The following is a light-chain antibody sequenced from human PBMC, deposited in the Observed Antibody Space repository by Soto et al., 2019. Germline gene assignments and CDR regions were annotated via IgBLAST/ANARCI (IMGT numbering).Light chain of an antibody. Sequence: EIVMTQSPATLSVSPGERATLSCRACQSFSSNLALYQQNPGQAPRLLICGASTRATGIPASFSDSGSGTEFTLTIYSLQSEDFAVYYCLQYNNWPWTFGQGTKVDIK. CDR1: QSFSSN. CDR3: LQYNNWPWT. J-gene: IGKJ1*01. V-gene: IGKV3-15*01. CDR2: GAS.